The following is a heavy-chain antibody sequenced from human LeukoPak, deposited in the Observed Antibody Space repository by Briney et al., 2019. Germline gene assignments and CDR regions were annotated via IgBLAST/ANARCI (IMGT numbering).Heavy chain of an antibody. CDR2: IYPGDSDT. D-gene: IGHD6-19*01. Sequence: GESLKISCKGSGYSFTSYWIGWVRQMPRKGLEWMGIIYPGDSDTRYSPSFQGQVTISADKSISTAYLQWSSLKASDTAMYYCARTEIAVAGTDNWFDPWGQGTLVTVSS. CDR1: GYSFTSYW. CDR3: ARTEIAVAGTDNWFDP. J-gene: IGHJ5*02. V-gene: IGHV5-51*01.